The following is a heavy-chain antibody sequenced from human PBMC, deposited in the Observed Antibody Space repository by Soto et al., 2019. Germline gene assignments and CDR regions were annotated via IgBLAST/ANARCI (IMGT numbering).Heavy chain of an antibody. CDR3: AKGFLVVVITSAFDI. CDR1: GFTFDDYA. J-gene: IGHJ3*02. D-gene: IGHD3-22*01. V-gene: IGHV3-9*01. CDR2: ISWNSGSI. Sequence: LRLSCAASGFTFDDYAMHWVRQAPGKGLEWVSGISWNSGSIGYADSVKGRFTISRDNAKNSLYLQMNSLRAEDTALYYCAKGFLVVVITSAFDIWGQGTMVTVSS.